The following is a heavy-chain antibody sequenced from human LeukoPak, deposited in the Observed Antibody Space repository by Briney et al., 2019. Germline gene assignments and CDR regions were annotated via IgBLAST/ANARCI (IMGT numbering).Heavy chain of an antibody. J-gene: IGHJ4*02. CDR1: GGTFSSYA. D-gene: IGHD2-21*02. CDR2: IIPIFGTA. Sequence: SVKVSCKASGGTFSSYAISWVRQAPGQGLEWMGGIIPIFGTANYAQKFHGRVTITADESTSTAYMELSSLRSEDTAVYYCALILNCGGDCYSPFDYWGQGTLVTVSS. CDR3: ALILNCGGDCYSPFDY. V-gene: IGHV1-69*13.